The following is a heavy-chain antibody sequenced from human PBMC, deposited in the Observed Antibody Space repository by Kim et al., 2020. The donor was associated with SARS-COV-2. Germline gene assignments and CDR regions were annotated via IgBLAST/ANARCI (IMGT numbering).Heavy chain of an antibody. CDR3: ARCSSGYYYIY. Sequence: KYAQKFQGRVTITRDTSASTAYMELSSLRSEDTAVYYCARCSSGYYYIYWGQGTLVTVSS. J-gene: IGHJ4*02. V-gene: IGHV1-3*01. D-gene: IGHD3-22*01.